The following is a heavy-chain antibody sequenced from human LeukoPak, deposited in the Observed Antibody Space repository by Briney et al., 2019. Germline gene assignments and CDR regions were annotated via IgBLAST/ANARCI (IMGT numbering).Heavy chain of an antibody. V-gene: IGHV1-69*04. Sequence: SVKVSCKASGGTFSSYAISWVRQAPGQGLEWMGRIIPILGIANYAQKFQGRVTITADKSTSTAYMELSSLRSEDTAVYYCAREGEYCSSTSCYPGYYGMDVWGQGTTVTVSS. J-gene: IGHJ6*02. D-gene: IGHD2-2*01. CDR3: AREGEYCSSTSCYPGYYGMDV. CDR2: IIPILGIA. CDR1: GGTFSSYA.